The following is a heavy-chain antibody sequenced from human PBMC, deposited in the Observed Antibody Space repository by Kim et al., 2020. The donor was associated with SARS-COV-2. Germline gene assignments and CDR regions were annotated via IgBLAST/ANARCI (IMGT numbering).Heavy chain of an antibody. CDR3: ARGRSYGYGYYYGMDV. J-gene: IGHJ6*02. CDR1: GGSFSGYY. D-gene: IGHD5-18*01. V-gene: IGHV4-34*01. CDR2: INHSGST. Sequence: SETLSLTCAVYGGSFSGYYWSWIRQPPGKGLEWIGEINHSGSTNYNPSLKSRVTISVDTSKNQFSLKLSSVTAADTAVYYCARGRSYGYGYYYGMDVWGQGTTVTVSS.